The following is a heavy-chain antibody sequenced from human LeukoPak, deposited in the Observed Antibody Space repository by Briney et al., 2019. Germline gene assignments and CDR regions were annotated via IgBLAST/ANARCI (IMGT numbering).Heavy chain of an antibody. V-gene: IGHV4-39*01. J-gene: IGHJ4*02. CDR3: ASIGPSRY. D-gene: IGHD3-10*01. CDR2: IYYSGST. CDR1: GGSISSSSYY. Sequence: SETLSLTCTVSGGSISSSSYYWGWIRQPPGKGLEWIGSIYYSGSTYYNPSLKSRVTISVDTSKNQFSLKLSSVTAADTAVYYCASIGPSRYWGQGTLVTVSS.